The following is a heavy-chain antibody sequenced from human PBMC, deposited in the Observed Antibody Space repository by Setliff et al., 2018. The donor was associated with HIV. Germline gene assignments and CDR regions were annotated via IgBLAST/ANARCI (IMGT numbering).Heavy chain of an antibody. Sequence: PGGSLRLSCAASGFTVSSNYMSWVRQAPGKGLEYVSAISSNGGSTDYADSVKGRFTISRDNSKNTLYLQLNSLRAEDTAVYYCAKDLGRVDWFDPWGQGTLVTVSS. CDR2: ISSNGGST. D-gene: IGHD1-26*01. CDR3: AKDLGRVDWFDP. CDR1: GFTVSSNY. V-gene: IGHV3-64*04. J-gene: IGHJ5*02.